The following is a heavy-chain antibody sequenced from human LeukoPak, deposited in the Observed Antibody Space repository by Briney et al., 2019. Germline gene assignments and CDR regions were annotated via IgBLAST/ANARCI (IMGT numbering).Heavy chain of an antibody. CDR3: ARSSAARPDIYYYHYYMAA. V-gene: IGHV3-21*01. Sequence: GGSLRLSCAASGFTFSSYSMNWVRQAPGKGLEWVSSISGSSSYIHHADSVKGRFTISRDNAKNSLYLQMNSLRAEDTAVCYCARSSAARPDIYYYHYYMAAWGKGTTVTVSS. CDR1: GFTFSSYS. J-gene: IGHJ6*03. D-gene: IGHD6-6*01. CDR2: ISGSSSYI.